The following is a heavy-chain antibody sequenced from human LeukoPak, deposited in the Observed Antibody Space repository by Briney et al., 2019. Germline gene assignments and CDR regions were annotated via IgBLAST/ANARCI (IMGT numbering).Heavy chain of an antibody. CDR3: AKDKGWATMGGSFDY. CDR1: GFTLSSYS. V-gene: IGHV3-30*01. Sequence: GGSLRLSCAAYGFTLSSYSMHWVRQAPDKGRGWVGVILYEGRNKSYADSVKGQFTISRDNSKNTLYLEMNRLRGEETAVYYCAKDKGWATMGGSFDYWGQGTLVTVSS. CDR2: ILYEGRNK. D-gene: IGHD5-12*01. J-gene: IGHJ4*02.